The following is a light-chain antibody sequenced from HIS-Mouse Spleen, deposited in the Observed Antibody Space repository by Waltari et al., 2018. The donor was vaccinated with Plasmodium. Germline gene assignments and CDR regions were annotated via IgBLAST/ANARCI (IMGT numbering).Light chain of an antibody. V-gene: IGLV3-25*03. CDR3: QSADSSGTPNWV. CDR1: ALPNQY. Sequence: SYELTQPPSVSVSPGQTARITCSGDALPNQYAYWSQQKPGQAPVLVIYKDSERPSGIPERFSVSSSGTTVTLTISGVQAEDEADYYCQSADSSGTPNWVFGGGTKLTVL. CDR2: KDS. J-gene: IGLJ3*02.